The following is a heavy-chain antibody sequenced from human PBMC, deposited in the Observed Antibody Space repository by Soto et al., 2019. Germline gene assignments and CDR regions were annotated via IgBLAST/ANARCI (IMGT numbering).Heavy chain of an antibody. Sequence: GGSLRLSCAVSGFTFGSYRMNWVRLIPGKGLEWVAYIKPDGSATYYVDSVKSRFTISRDNAKNSLYLQMNSLRVEDTSVYYCARAGYCGPGCYYYFDYWGQGTLVTVSS. CDR2: IKPDGSAT. CDR3: ARAGYCGPGCYYYFDY. V-gene: IGHV3-7*01. D-gene: IGHD2-21*02. J-gene: IGHJ4*02. CDR1: GFTFGSYR.